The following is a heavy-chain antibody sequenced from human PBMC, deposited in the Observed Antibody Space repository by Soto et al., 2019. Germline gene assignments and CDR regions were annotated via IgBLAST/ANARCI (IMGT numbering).Heavy chain of an antibody. Sequence: GGSLRLSCAASGFTFSDYYMGWVRQAPGKGLEWISFVDRTGSPLFYADSVKGRFTISRDNAKNSLFLQMNSLRVEDTAVYSCTGGGRLYDRKKGDYCGPGPQVTVYS. V-gene: IGHV3-11*01. D-gene: IGHD3-16*01. J-gene: IGHJ4*02. CDR3: TGGGRLYDRKKGDY. CDR1: GFTFSDYY. CDR2: VDRTGSPL.